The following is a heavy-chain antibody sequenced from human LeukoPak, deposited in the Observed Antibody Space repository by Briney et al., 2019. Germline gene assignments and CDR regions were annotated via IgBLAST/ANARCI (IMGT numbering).Heavy chain of an antibody. CDR3: ARVRYSSGWYAAGY. Sequence: GASVKASCKASGYTFTGYYMHWVLQAPGQGLEWMGWINPNSGGTNYAQKFQGRVTMTRDTSISTAYMELSRLRSDDTAVYYCARVRYSSGWYAAGYWGQGTLVTVSS. CDR2: INPNSGGT. CDR1: GYTFTGYY. J-gene: IGHJ4*02. D-gene: IGHD6-19*01. V-gene: IGHV1-2*02.